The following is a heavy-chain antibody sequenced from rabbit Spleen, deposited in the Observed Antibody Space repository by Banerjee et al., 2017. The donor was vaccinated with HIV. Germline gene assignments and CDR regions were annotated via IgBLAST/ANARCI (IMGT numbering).Heavy chain of an antibody. J-gene: IGHJ4*01. CDR1: GFSFSNKAV. V-gene: IGHV1S45*01. CDR3: ARDLTGAIGWNFGW. D-gene: IGHD4-1*01. Sequence: QEQLVESGGGLVKPEGSLKLSCTASGFSFSNKAVMCWVRQAPGKGLEWIACINAVTGKAVYASWAKGRYTFSKTSSTTVTLEMTSLTDADTATYFCARDLTGAIGWNFGWWGPGTRSPS. CDR2: INAVTGKA.